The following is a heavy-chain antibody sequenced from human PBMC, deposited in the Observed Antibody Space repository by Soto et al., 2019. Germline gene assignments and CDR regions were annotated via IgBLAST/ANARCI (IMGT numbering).Heavy chain of an antibody. V-gene: IGHV3-13*05. CDR1: GFTFRNYD. CDR3: AITDRDFYVLDV. D-gene: IGHD1-20*01. CDR2: ISAAGDP. Sequence: EVQLVESGGGLVQPGGSLRLSCEASGFTFRNYDMHWVRQGTGKGLEWVSGISAAGDPDYADSVEGRFTISRENAQNSFFLQLNRLRVGDTAVYYCAITDRDFYVLDVWGQGTTVIVSS. J-gene: IGHJ6*02.